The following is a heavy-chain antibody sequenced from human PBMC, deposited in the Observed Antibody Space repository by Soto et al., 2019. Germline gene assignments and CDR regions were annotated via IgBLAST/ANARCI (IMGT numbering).Heavy chain of an antibody. D-gene: IGHD2-2*01. Sequence: SETLSLTCTVSGGAIISGDYYLICIRQPPGKGLEWIGYIYYSGSTYYNPSLKSRVTISVDTSKNQFSLKLSSVTAADTAVYYCARDPLSSTNHGLDPWGQGTLVTVSS. CDR2: IYYSGST. V-gene: IGHV4-30-4*01. CDR3: ARDPLSSTNHGLDP. CDR1: GGAIISGDYY. J-gene: IGHJ5*02.